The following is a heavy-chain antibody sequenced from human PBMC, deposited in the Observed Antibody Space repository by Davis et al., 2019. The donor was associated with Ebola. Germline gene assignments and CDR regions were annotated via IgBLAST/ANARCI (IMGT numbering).Heavy chain of an antibody. D-gene: IGHD6-13*01. CDR2: ISYDGSNK. V-gene: IGHV3-30*18. CDR3: AKDSSSWNPYFDY. Sequence: GESLKISCAASGFTFSSYGMHWVRQAPGKGLEWVAVISYDGSNKYYADSVKGRFTISRDNSKNTLYLQMNSLRAEDTAVYYCAKDSSSWNPYFDYWGQETLVTVSS. J-gene: IGHJ4*02. CDR1: GFTFSSYG.